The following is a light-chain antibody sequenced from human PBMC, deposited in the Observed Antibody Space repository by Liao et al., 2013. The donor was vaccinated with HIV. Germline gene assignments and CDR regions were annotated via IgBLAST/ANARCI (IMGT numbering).Light chain of an antibody. J-gene: IGLJ2*01. Sequence: SYELTQPPSVSVSPGQTASITCSGDKLGDKYACWYQQKPGQSPVVVIYQDSKRPSGIPERFSGSNSGNTATLTISGTQAIDEADYYCQAWDSGSVVFGGGTKLTVL. CDR1: KLGDKY. V-gene: IGLV3-1*01. CDR2: QDS. CDR3: QAWDSGSVV.